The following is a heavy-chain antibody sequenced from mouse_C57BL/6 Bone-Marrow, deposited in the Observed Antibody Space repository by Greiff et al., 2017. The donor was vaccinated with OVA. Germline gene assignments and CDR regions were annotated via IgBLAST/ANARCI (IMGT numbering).Heavy chain of an antibody. J-gene: IGHJ1*03. Sequence: EVMLVESGGGLVQSGRSLRLSCATSGFTFSDFYMEWVRQAPGKGLEWIAASRNKANDYTTEYTASVKGRFIVSRDTSQSILYRQMNALRAEDTAIYYCARDAGYWYFDVWGTGTTVTVSS. CDR2: SRNKANDYTT. V-gene: IGHV7-1*01. CDR3: ARDAGYWYFDV. CDR1: GFTFSDFY.